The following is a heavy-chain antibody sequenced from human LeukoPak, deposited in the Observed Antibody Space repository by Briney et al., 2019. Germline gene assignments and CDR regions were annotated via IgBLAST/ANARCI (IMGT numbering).Heavy chain of an antibody. D-gene: IGHD6-13*01. CDR3: ARAAAGYYFDY. CDR1: GYTFTSYA. J-gene: IGHJ4*02. Sequence: ASVKVSCKASGYTFTSYAMHWVRQAPGQRLEWMGWINAGNGNTKYSQKFQGRVTITRDTSASTAYIELSSLRSEDTAVYYCARAAAGYYFDYWGQGTLVTVSS. CDR2: INAGNGNT. V-gene: IGHV1-3*01.